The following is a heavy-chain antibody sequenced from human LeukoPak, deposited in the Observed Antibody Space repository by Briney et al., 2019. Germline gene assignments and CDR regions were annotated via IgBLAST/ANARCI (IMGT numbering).Heavy chain of an antibody. D-gene: IGHD6-13*01. V-gene: IGHV4-59*01. CDR2: IYYSGST. CDR3: ARHLAAAVRRSPPYGMDV. Sequence: SETLSLTCTVSGGSISSYYWSWIRQPPGKGLEWIGYIYYSGSTNYNPSLKSRVTISVDTSKNQFSLKLSSVTAADTAVYYCARHLAAAVRRSPPYGMDVWGQGTTVTVSS. CDR1: GGSISSYY. J-gene: IGHJ6*02.